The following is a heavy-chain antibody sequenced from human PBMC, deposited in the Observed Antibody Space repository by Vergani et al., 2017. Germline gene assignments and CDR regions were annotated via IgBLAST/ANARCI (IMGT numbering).Heavy chain of an antibody. J-gene: IGHJ6*03. CDR1: GGSISSYY. V-gene: IGHV4-34*01. CDR2: INHSGST. Sequence: QVQLQESGPGLVKPSETLSLTCTVSGGSISSYYWSWIRQPPGKGLEWLGEINHSGSTNYNPSLKSRVTISVDTSKNQYSLKLSSVTAADTAVYYCARVLPPTDYGDYGKNYYYYYYMDVWGKGP. D-gene: IGHD4-17*01. CDR3: ARVLPPTDYGDYGKNYYYYYYMDV.